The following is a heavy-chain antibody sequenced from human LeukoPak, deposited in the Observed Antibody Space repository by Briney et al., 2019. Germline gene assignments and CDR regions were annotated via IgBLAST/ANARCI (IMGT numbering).Heavy chain of an antibody. V-gene: IGHV1-2*02. Sequence: ASVKVSCKASGYTFTGYYMHWVRQAPGQGLEWMGWINPNSGGTNYAQKVQGRVTMTRDTSISTAYMELSRLRSGDTAVYYCARDALEMATIPFDYWGQGTLVTVSS. CDR2: INPNSGGT. CDR3: ARDALEMATIPFDY. J-gene: IGHJ4*02. D-gene: IGHD5-24*01. CDR1: GYTFTGYY.